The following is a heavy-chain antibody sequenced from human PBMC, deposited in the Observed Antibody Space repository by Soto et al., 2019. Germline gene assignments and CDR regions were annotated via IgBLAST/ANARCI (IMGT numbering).Heavy chain of an antibody. CDR1: GGSXSSSSXY. J-gene: IGHJ6*02. D-gene: IGHD3-9*01. CDR3: ARRGPLSVVRYFDWLSHYYYYGMDV. V-gene: IGHV4-39*01. Sequence: PSETLSLTCTVXGGSXSSSSXYWGXXXXXXXXXXXXXXXXYYSGSTYYNPSLKSRVTISVDTSKNQFSLKLSSVTAADTAVYYCARRGPLSVVRYFDWLSHYYYYGMDVWGQGTAVNVX. CDR2: XYYSGST.